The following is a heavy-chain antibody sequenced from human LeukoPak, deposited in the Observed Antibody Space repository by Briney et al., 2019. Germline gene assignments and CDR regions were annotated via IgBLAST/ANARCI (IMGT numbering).Heavy chain of an antibody. D-gene: IGHD1-26*01. CDR3: ARDLGSGDY. J-gene: IGHJ4*02. Sequence: SVKVSCKASGYTFTSYAMNWVRQAPGQGLEWMGRIIPILGIANYAQKFQGRVTITADKSTSTAYMELSSLRSEDTAVYYCARDLGSGDYWGQGTLVTVSS. CDR2: IIPILGIA. CDR1: GYTFTSYA. V-gene: IGHV1-69*04.